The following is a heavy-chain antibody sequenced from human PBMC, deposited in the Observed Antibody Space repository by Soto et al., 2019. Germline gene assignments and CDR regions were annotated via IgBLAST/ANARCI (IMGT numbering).Heavy chain of an antibody. CDR2: ISGSGGRT. V-gene: IGHV3-23*01. J-gene: IGHJ4*02. CDR3: AKEMIASTLADFFDY. D-gene: IGHD2-21*01. Sequence: EVQLLEPGGGLIQPGGSLRLSCEASGFTFSNYGMTWVRLAPGKGLEWVSTISGSGGRTFYADPVKRRFTISRDNSKNTLYLQMNSLRAEDTAVYYCAKEMIASTLADFFDYWGQGTLVTVSS. CDR1: GFTFSNYG.